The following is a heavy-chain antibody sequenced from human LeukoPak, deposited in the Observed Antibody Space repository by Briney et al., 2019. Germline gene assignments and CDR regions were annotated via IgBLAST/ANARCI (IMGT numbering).Heavy chain of an antibody. V-gene: IGHV3-7*01. CDR2: IKQDGSVI. CDR1: GFTFRTYW. D-gene: IGHD5-18*01. Sequence: GASLRLSCAASGFTFRTYWMNWVRQAPGRGLEWLANIKQDGSVIHYVDSVKGRFTVSRDNAKNSLYLQMNSLRAEDTAVYYCVRDADGSSYGDYWGQGSQVTVSS. J-gene: IGHJ4*02. CDR3: VRDADGSSYGDY.